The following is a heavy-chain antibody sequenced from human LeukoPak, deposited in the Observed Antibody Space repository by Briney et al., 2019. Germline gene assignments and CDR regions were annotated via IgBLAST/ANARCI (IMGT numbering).Heavy chain of an antibody. CDR3: ATRSNSVDY. Sequence: EGSLRLSCAASGFTFSSYGMHWVRQAPGKGLEWVSYITTSSSGIHYADSVKGRFTISRDNAKNSLYLQMNSLRAEDTAVYYCATRSNSVDYWGQGTLVTVSS. CDR1: GFTFSSYG. D-gene: IGHD2-2*01. CDR2: ITTSSSGI. V-gene: IGHV3-48*04. J-gene: IGHJ4*02.